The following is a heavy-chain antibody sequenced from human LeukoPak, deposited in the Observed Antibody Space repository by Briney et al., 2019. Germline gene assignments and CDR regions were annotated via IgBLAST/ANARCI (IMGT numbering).Heavy chain of an antibody. CDR1: GFTFSSYA. J-gene: IGHJ3*02. CDR2: ISYDGSNK. CDR3: AIGPLDI. V-gene: IGHV3-30-3*01. Sequence: GGSLRLSCAASGFTFSSYAMHWVHQAPGKGLEWVAVISYDGSNKYYADSVKGRFTISRDNSKNTLYLQMNSLRAEDTAVYYCAIGPLDIWGQGTMVTVSS. D-gene: IGHD3/OR15-3a*01.